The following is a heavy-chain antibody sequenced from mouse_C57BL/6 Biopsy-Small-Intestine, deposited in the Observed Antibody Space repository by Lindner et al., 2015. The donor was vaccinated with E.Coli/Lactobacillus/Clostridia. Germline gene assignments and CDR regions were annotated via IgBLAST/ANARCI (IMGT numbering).Heavy chain of an antibody. CDR3: ARSVEGLLRSFDY. CDR1: GYTFTSYG. CDR2: IYPRSGNT. Sequence: VQLQESGAELARPGASVKLSCKASGYTFTSYGISWVKQRTGQGLEWIGEIYPRSGNTYYNEKFKGKATLTADKSSSTTYMELRSLTSEDSAVYFCARSVEGLLRSFDYWGQGTTLTVSS. V-gene: IGHV1-81*01. D-gene: IGHD1-1*01. J-gene: IGHJ2*01.